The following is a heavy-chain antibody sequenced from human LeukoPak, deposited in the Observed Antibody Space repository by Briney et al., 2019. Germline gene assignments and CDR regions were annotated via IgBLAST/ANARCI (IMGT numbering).Heavy chain of an antibody. D-gene: IGHD2-15*01. J-gene: IGHJ3*01. CDR3: ARGSVAAIRDF. Sequence: SETLSLTCAVYGGSFSGYYWSWIRQPPGKGLEWIGEINHSGSTNYNPSLKSRVTISVDTSKNQFPLKLSSVTAADTAVYYRARGSVAAIRDFWGQGTMVTVSS. CDR2: INHSGST. CDR1: GGSFSGYY. V-gene: IGHV4-34*01.